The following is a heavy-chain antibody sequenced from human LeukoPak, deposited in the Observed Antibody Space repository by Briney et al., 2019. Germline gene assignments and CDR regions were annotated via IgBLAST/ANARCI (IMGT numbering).Heavy chain of an antibody. CDR2: IYHSGST. CDR3: ARGRPYFDY. J-gene: IGHJ4*02. CDR1: GYSISSGFD. Sequence: SETLSLTCTVSGYSISSGFDWGWMRQPPGKGLEWIGSIYHSGSTYYNPSLKSRVTISLDTSKNQFSLKLSSVTAADTAVYYCARGRPYFDYWGQGTLVTVSS. V-gene: IGHV4-38-2*02.